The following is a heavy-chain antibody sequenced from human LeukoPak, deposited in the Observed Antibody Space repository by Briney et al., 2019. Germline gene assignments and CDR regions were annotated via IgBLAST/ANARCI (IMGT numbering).Heavy chain of an antibody. CDR2: FIPILGTA. Sequence: SVKVSCKASGGTSSTYPISGGQKALGQGLDWRGGFIPILGTANYAQKFQGRVTITTDESTSTAYMELSSLRSEDTAVYYCASDQDYYDSSGYRTHNWFDPWGQGTLVTVSS. CDR1: GGTSSTYP. D-gene: IGHD3-22*01. V-gene: IGHV1-69*05. CDR3: ASDQDYYDSSGYRTHNWFDP. J-gene: IGHJ5*02.